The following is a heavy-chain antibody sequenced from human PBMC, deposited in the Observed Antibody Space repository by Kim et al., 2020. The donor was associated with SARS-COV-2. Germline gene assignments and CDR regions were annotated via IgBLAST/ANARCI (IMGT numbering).Heavy chain of an antibody. J-gene: IGHJ4*02. CDR3: ARNRRVRGVERGTGSDKGISLFDY. CDR2: IYHSGST. Sequence: SETLSLTCAVSGGSISSSNWWSWVRQPPGKGLEWIGEIYHSGSTNYNPSLKSRATISVDKSKNQFSLKLSSVTAADTAVYYCARNRRVRGVERGTGSDKGISLFDYWGQGTLVTVSS. V-gene: IGHV4-4*02. CDR1: GGSISSSNW. D-gene: IGHD3-10*01.